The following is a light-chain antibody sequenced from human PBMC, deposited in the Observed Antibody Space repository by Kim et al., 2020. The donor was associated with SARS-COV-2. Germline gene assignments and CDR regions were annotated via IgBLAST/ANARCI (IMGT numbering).Light chain of an antibody. CDR1: QSISTY. V-gene: IGKV1-39*01. J-gene: IGKJ4*01. Sequence: ASVGDTVTITCRASQSISTYLNWYQQKPGKAPQLLIYVASSLQSGVPSRFSGSGSGTDFTLTISSLQPEDFATYYCQQTYSAPRAFGGGTKVDIK. CDR3: QQTYSAPRA. CDR2: VAS.